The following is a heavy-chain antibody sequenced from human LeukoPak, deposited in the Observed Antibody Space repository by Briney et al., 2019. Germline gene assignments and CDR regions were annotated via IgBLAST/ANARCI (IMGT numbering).Heavy chain of an antibody. Sequence: PSQTLSLTCTVSGGSISSGGYYWSWIRQHPGKGLEWIGYIYYSGSTYYNPSLKSRVTISVDTSKNQFSLKLSSVTAADTAVYYCARRQLLSGYYFDYWGQGTLVTVSS. D-gene: IGHD2-2*01. J-gene: IGHJ4*02. CDR2: IYYSGST. CDR1: GGSISSGGYY. CDR3: ARRQLLSGYYFDY. V-gene: IGHV4-31*03.